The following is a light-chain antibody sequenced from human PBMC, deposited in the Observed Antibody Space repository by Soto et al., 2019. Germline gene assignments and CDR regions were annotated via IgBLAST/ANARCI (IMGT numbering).Light chain of an antibody. CDR1: QTVSVN. Sequence: EIVMTQSPATLSVSPGERATLSCRASQTVSVNLAWYQQKPGQAPRLLIYGASTRATGVPARFSGSGSGTEFTLTISSLQSEYFAVYYGQQYNDWPPFTFGPGTRVDIK. CDR3: QQYNDWPPFT. V-gene: IGKV3-15*01. CDR2: GAS. J-gene: IGKJ3*01.